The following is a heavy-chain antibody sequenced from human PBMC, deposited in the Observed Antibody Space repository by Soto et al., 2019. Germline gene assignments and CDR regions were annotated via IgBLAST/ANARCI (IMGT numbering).Heavy chain of an antibody. V-gene: IGHV3-72*01. CDR2: SRNKAKSYST. CDR1: GITFSDHY. CDR3: SILEGA. J-gene: IGHJ4*02. Sequence: EVQLVESGGGLVQPGESLTLSCAVSGITFSDHYMEWVRQAPGKGLEWVARSRNKAKSYSTDFAASVKGRFTISRDESKTSLYLQMSSLKTEDTAVYYCSILEGAWGQGTLVTVSS. D-gene: IGHD2-21*01.